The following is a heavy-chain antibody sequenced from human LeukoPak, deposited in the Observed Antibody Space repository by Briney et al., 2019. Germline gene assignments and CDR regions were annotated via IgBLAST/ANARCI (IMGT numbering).Heavy chain of an antibody. J-gene: IGHJ4*02. CDR3: AREPTAMIL. D-gene: IGHD5-18*01. CDR2: INHSGGT. V-gene: IGHV4-34*01. CDR1: GGSFNGYY. Sequence: PSETLSLTCAVYGGSFNGYYWTWIRQPPGKGLEWIGEINHSGGTDYNPSLKSRVTISVDTSKNQFSLKLNSVTAADTAVYYCAREPTAMILWGQGTLVTVSS.